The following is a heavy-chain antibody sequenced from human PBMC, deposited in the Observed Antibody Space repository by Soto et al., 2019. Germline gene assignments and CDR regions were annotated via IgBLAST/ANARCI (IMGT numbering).Heavy chain of an antibody. D-gene: IGHD2-8*01. V-gene: IGHV4-31*01. CDR3: AGVHCNDALCTFTAWFDP. CDR2: ISHSGNT. CDR1: GDSISSGAYF. Sequence: QVQLQESGPGLVQPSQTLSLTCSVSGDSISSGAYFWSWIRHLPGKGLEWLGSISHSGNTFLRPSLRNELAMSMVTSHNRFSLKLTSVTVADKAVYYCAGVHCNDALCTFTAWFDPWGRGTQVTVSS. J-gene: IGHJ5*02.